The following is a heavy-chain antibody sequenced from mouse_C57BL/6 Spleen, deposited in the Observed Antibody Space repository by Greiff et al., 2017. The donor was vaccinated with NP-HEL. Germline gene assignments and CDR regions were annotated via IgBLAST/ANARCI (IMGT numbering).Heavy chain of an antibody. CDR1: GYTFTSYW. Sequence: QVQLQQPGAELVKPGASVKLSCKASGYTFTSYWMQWVKQRPGQGLEWIGAIDPSDSYTNYNHKFKGKATLTVDTSSSTAYMQLSSLTSEDSAVYYCARQIYYGNSYFDYWGQGTTLTVSS. V-gene: IGHV1-50*01. CDR2: IDPSDSYT. J-gene: IGHJ2*01. D-gene: IGHD2-1*01. CDR3: ARQIYYGNSYFDY.